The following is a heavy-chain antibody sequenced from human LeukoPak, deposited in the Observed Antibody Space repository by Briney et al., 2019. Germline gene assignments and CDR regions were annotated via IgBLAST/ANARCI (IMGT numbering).Heavy chain of an antibody. J-gene: IGHJ4*02. CDR2: ISSSSSYI. CDR3: ARGYSSGWYQDY. V-gene: IGHV3-21*01. Sequence: KTGGSLRLSCAASGFTFSSYSMNWVRQAPGKGLEWVSSISSSSSYIYSADSVKGRFTISRDNAKNSLYLQMNSLRAEDTAVYYCARGYSSGWYQDYWGQGTLVTVSS. CDR1: GFTFSSYS. D-gene: IGHD6-19*01.